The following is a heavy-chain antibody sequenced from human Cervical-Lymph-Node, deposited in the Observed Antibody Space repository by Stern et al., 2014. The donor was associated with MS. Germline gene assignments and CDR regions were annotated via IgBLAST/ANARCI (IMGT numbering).Heavy chain of an antibody. CDR3: ASGRLGY. CDR1: GYKFTNYY. J-gene: IGHJ4*02. CDR2: INPSGDSA. Sequence: VQLVESGAEVKKPGASVKISCKAPGYKFTNYYIHWMRQAPGQGPEWMGMINPSGDSATYAQKLQGTVTMTRDTSTSTAHMYLSRLRSEDAAVYYCASGRLGYWGQGTQVTVSS. V-gene: IGHV1-46*01.